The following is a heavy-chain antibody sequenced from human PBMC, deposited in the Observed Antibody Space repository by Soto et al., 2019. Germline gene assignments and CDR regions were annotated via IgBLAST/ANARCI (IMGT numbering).Heavy chain of an antibody. J-gene: IGHJ4*02. CDR2: INAGNGNT. CDR1: GYTFTSYA. Sequence: ASVKVSCKASGYTFTSYAMHWVRQAPGQRLEWIGWINAGNGNTKYSQKFQGRVTITRDTSASTAYTELSSLRSEDTAVYYCARGPGGPDGPGDYWGQGTLVTVSS. D-gene: IGHD2-15*01. CDR3: ARGPGGPDGPGDY. V-gene: IGHV1-3*01.